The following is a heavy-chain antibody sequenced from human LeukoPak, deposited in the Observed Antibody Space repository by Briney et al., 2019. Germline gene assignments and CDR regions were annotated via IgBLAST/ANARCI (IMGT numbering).Heavy chain of an antibody. V-gene: IGHV4-59*08. Sequence: SETLSLTCTVSGGSISSYYWSWIRQPPGKGLEWIGYIYYSGSTNYNPSLKSRVTISVDTSKNQFSLKLSSVTAADTAVYYCARLMYNWNYGAFDIWGQGTMVTASS. CDR2: IYYSGST. J-gene: IGHJ3*02. CDR1: GGSISSYY. D-gene: IGHD1-7*01. CDR3: ARLMYNWNYGAFDI.